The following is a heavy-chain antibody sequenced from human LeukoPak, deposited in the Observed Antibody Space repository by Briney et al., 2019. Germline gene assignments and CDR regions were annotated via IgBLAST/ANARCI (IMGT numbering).Heavy chain of an antibody. J-gene: IGHJ4*02. CDR3: AKGSRGTTTTIYYFDC. CDR2: ISGGGSYT. Sequence: GGSLRLSCAASGFTFSTYAMTWVRQAPGKGLEWVSGISGGGSYTYYADSVKGRFTISRDNSKNTLSLQMNSLRAEDTAVYYCAKGSRGTTTTIYYFDCWGQGTLVTVSS. V-gene: IGHV3-23*01. D-gene: IGHD4-17*01. CDR1: GFTFSTYA.